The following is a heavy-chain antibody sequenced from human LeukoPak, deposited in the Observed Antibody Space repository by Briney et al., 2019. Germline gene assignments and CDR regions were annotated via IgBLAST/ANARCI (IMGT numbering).Heavy chain of an antibody. J-gene: IGHJ4*02. D-gene: IGHD3-9*01. Sequence: ASVKVSCKASGYTLTSNGISWVRQAPGQGLEWMGWISVYNGNTNYAQKFQGRVTMTTDTSTSTAYMELRSLRSDDTAVYYCARWRGANVLRYFDYEMEPAAPSGHFDYWGQETLVTVSS. V-gene: IGHV1-18*04. CDR2: ISVYNGNT. CDR1: GYTLTSNG. CDR3: ARWRGANVLRYFDYEMEPAAPSGHFDY.